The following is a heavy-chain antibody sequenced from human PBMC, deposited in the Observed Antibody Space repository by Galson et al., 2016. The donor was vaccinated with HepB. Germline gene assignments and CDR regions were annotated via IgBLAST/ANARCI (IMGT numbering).Heavy chain of an antibody. J-gene: IGHJ4*02. CDR2: ISYDANNK. CDR1: GFIFSNFG. D-gene: IGHD3-10*01. Sequence: SLRLSCAASGFIFSNFGMHWVRQAPGKGLEWEAVISYDANNKYYEDSVKGRFTISRDNSKNTLYLQLNSLRGDGTAVYYCAKATYSGTYFESWGQGTLVTVSS. CDR3: AKATYSGTYFES. V-gene: IGHV3-30*18.